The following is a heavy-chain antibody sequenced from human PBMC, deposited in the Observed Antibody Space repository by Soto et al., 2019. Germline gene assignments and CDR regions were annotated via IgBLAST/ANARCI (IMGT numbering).Heavy chain of an antibody. CDR2: INAGNGNT. CDR3: ASPWYFDWSYGLDV. V-gene: IGHV1-3*01. J-gene: IGHJ6*02. Sequence: ASVIVYGKASGCTFTSYAMPWVRQAPGQRLVLMGWINAGNGNTKYSQKFQGRVTITRDTSASTDYMELSSLRSEDTAVYYCASPWYFDWSYGLDVWGQGTTVHVSS. CDR1: GCTFTSYA. D-gene: IGHD3-9*01.